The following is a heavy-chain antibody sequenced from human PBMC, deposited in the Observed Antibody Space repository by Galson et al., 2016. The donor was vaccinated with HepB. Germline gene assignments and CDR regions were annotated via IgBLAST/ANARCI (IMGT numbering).Heavy chain of an antibody. CDR2: ISAYNGNT. CDR3: ARGLCSSTSCYPFWDYYYYGMDV. D-gene: IGHD2-2*01. CDR1: GYTFTSYG. Sequence: SVKVSCKASGYTFTSYGISWVRQAPGQGLEWMGWISAYNGNTNYAQKLQGRVTMTTDTSTSTAYMELRSLRSDDTAVYYCARGLCSSTSCYPFWDYYYYGMDVWGKGTTVTVSS. J-gene: IGHJ6*04. V-gene: IGHV1-18*01.